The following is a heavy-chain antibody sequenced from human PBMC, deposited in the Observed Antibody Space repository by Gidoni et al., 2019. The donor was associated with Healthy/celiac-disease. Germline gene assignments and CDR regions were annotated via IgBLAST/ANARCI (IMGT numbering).Heavy chain of an antibody. CDR2: INPNSGGT. CDR3: AREGVGAAAGAGYDAFDI. CDR1: GYTFTGYY. J-gene: IGHJ3*02. D-gene: IGHD6-13*01. V-gene: IGHV1-2*04. Sequence: QVQLVQSGAEVKKPGASVKVSCKASGYTFTGYYMHWVRQAPGQGLEWMGWINPNSGGTNYAQKFQGWVTMTRDTSISTAYMELSRLRSDDTAVYYCAREGVGAAAGAGYDAFDIWGQGTMVTVSS.